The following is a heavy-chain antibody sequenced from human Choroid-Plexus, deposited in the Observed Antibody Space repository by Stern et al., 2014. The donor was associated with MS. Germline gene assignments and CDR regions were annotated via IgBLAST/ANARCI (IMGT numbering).Heavy chain of an antibody. CDR1: GFTFGNYW. D-gene: IGHD3-3*01. J-gene: IGHJ6*02. V-gene: IGHV3-7*01. Sequence: EVQLVESGGGLVQPGGSLTISCTAAGFTFGNYWMTWVRQAPGKGLEWVANIKADGTEKNYVDSVKGRFTISRDNSRISLYLQMNSLRVEDTALYYCARVYNTIYGIVTQRGSGMDVWGQGTTVIVSS. CDR3: ARVYNTIYGIVTQRGSGMDV. CDR2: IKADGTEK.